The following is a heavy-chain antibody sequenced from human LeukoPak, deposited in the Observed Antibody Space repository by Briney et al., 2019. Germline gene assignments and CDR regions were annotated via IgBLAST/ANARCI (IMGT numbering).Heavy chain of an antibody. CDR1: GYTFTSYD. V-gene: IGHV1-8*01. CDR2: MNPNSGNT. Sequence: GASVKVSCKASGYTFTSYDINWVRQATGQGLEWMGWMNPNSGNTGYAQKFQGRVTMSRNTSISTAYMELSSPRSEDTAVYYCASLVVPAAIRRYGMDVWGQGTTVTVSS. CDR3: ASLVVPAAIRRYGMDV. J-gene: IGHJ6*02. D-gene: IGHD2-2*02.